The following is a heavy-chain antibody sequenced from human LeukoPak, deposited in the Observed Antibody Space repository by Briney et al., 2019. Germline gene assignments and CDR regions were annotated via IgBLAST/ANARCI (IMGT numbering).Heavy chain of an antibody. CDR2: IYYSGST. V-gene: IGHV4-39*01. Sequence: SETLSLTCTVSDGSISSSSYYWGWIRQPPGKGLEWIGTIYYSGSTYYSPSLKSRVAISVDTSKNQFSLKLSSVTAADTAVYYCANYCSSSSCHIRRAFDIWGQGTMVTVSS. CDR3: ANYCSSSSCHIRRAFDI. J-gene: IGHJ3*02. D-gene: IGHD2-2*02. CDR1: DGSISSSSYY.